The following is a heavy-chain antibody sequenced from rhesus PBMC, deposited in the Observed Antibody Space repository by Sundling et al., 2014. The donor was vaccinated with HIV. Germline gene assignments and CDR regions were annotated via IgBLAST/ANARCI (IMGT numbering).Heavy chain of an antibody. CDR1: GGSISSNY. J-gene: IGHJ1*01. D-gene: IGHD2-21*01. Sequence: QVQLQESGPGLVKPSETLSLTCAVSGGSISSNYWSWIRQSPGKGLEWIGFISGGGGGTNYNPSLNSRVTISIDTSKKQFALQLTSVTAADTAVYYCARHRGYCTSGSCYVLDFEFWGQGALVTVST. CDR2: ISGGGGGT. CDR3: ARHRGYCTSGSCYVLDFEF. V-gene: IGHV4-173*01.